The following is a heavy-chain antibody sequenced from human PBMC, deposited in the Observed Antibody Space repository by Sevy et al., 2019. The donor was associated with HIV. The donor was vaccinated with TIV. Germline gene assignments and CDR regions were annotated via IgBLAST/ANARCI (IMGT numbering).Heavy chain of an antibody. CDR2: IKQDGSEK. V-gene: IGHV3-7*03. Sequence: GGSLRLSCAASGFTFSSYWMSWVRQAPGKGLEWVVNIKQDGSEKYYVDSVKGRFTISRDNAKNSLYLQMNSLRAEDTAVYYGAGSSRYFDWLFFFDYWGQGTLVTVSS. CDR1: GFTFSSYW. D-gene: IGHD3-9*01. J-gene: IGHJ4*02. CDR3: AGSSRYFDWLFFFDY.